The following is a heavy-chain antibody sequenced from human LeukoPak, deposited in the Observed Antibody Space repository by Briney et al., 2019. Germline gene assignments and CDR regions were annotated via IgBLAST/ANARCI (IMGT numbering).Heavy chain of an antibody. CDR1: GFIFSSYG. J-gene: IGHJ4*02. CDR3: LGSGRVGKYYFDY. Sequence: GGSLRLSCAASGFIFSSYGMHWVRQAPGKGLEWVAFIRYDGSNKYYADSVKGRFTISRDNSKNTLYLQMNSLRAEDTAVYYCLGSGRVGKYYFDYWGQGTLVTVSS. V-gene: IGHV3-30*02. CDR2: IRYDGSNK. D-gene: IGHD3-10*01.